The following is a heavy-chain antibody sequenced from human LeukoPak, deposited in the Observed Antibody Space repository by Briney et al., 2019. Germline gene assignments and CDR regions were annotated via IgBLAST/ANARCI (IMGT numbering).Heavy chain of an antibody. D-gene: IGHD3-10*01. Sequence: PGGSLRLSCAASGFTFSSYWMHWVRQAPGKGLEWVSVIYSGGSTYYADSVKGRFAISRDNSKNTVYFHMNSVRAEDTAVYYCAREDPLRYYFDYWGQGTLVTVSS. CDR3: AREDPLRYYFDY. J-gene: IGHJ4*02. CDR1: GFTFSSYW. CDR2: IYSGGST. V-gene: IGHV3-53*01.